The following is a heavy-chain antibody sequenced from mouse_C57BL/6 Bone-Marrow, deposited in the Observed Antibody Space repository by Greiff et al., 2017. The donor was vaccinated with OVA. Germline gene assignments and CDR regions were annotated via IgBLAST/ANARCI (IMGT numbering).Heavy chain of an antibody. Sequence: EVKVEESGGGLVQPGGSLKLSCAASGFTFSDYYMYWVRQTPEKRLEWVAYISNGGGSTYYPDTVKGRFTISRDNAKNTLYLQMSRLKSEDTAMYYCARHANWVPFAYWGQGTLVTVSA. CDR1: GFTFSDYY. D-gene: IGHD4-1*02. CDR3: ARHANWVPFAY. CDR2: ISNGGGST. J-gene: IGHJ3*01. V-gene: IGHV5-12*01.